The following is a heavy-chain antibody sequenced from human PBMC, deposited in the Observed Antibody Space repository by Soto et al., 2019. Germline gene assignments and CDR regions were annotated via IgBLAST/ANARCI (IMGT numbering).Heavy chain of an antibody. D-gene: IGHD2-2*01. V-gene: IGHV4-59*01. J-gene: IGHJ4*02. CDR2: IYYRGTT. CDR1: YY. Sequence: YYRDHYQKHPGQGPEWIGCIYYRGTTNYNASLNSRITISIDTSKNQFSLRLTSVTTADTAVYYCARGGGSPYHDHEFDYWGQGILVTV. CDR3: ARGGGSPYHDHEFDY.